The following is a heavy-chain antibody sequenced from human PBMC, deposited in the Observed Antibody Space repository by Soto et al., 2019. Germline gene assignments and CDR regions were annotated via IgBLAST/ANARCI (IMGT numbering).Heavy chain of an antibody. J-gene: IGHJ4*02. CDR2: ISGSGGST. Sequence: GGSLRLSCAASGFTFSSYAMSWVRQAPGKGLEWVSAISGSGGSTYYADSVKGRFTISRDNSKNTLYLQMNSLRAEDTAVYYCARTRTVTTGGRFDYWGQGTLVTVSS. CDR1: GFTFSSYA. D-gene: IGHD4-17*01. CDR3: ARTRTVTTGGRFDY. V-gene: IGHV3-23*01.